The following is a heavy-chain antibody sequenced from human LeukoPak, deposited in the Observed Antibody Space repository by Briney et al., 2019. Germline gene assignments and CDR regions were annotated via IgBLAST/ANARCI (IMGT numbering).Heavy chain of an antibody. J-gene: IGHJ4*02. Sequence: PGGSLRLSCAASGFTFSSYAMSWVRQAPGKGLEWVSAISGSGGSTYYADSVKGRFTISRDNSKSTLYLQMNSLRAEDTAVYYCAKDPNPYNYGYFDYWGQGTLVTVSS. CDR1: GFTFSSYA. V-gene: IGHV3-23*01. CDR2: ISGSGGST. D-gene: IGHD5-24*01. CDR3: AKDPNPYNYGYFDY.